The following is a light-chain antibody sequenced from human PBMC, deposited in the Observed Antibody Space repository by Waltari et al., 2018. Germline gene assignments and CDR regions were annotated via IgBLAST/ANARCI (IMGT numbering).Light chain of an antibody. CDR3: QSYDSSLSWV. V-gene: IGLV1-40*01. J-gene: IGLJ3*02. CDR1: SPNIGAGYD. Sequence: QSVLTQPPSVSGAPGQRVTIACPGSSPNIGAGYDVHWYQQLPGTAPKLLIYGNSNRPSGVPDRFSGSKSGTSASLAITGLQAEDEADYYCQSYDSSLSWVFGGGTKLTVL. CDR2: GNS.